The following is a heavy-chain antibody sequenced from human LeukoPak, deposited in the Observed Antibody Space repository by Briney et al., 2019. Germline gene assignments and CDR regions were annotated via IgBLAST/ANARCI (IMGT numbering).Heavy chain of an antibody. CDR3: ARGGGRFEF. D-gene: IGHD3-16*01. V-gene: IGHV3-7*05. CDR1: GFTFSSYW. CDR2: IKEDGSEE. J-gene: IGHJ4*02. Sequence: GRSLRLSCAASGFTFSSYWMSWVRQAPGKGLEWVANIKEDGSEENYVDSMKGRFTISRDNAKNSLYLQLNTLRAEDTAVYYCARGGGRFEFWGQGTLVTVSS.